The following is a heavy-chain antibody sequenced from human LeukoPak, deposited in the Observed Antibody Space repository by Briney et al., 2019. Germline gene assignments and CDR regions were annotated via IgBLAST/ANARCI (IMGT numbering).Heavy chain of an antibody. Sequence: PGGSLRLSCAASGFTVSSHYMSWVRQAPGKGLEWVSVIYSGGSTYFADSGKGRLTISSDNSTNTPYLQKISLRAEDTAVYYCAKSSRATWSNWFDGWGQGTLVTVSS. CDR2: IYSGGST. CDR3: AKSSRATWSNWFDG. CDR1: GFTVSSHY. J-gene: IGHJ5*01. V-gene: IGHV3-66*01. D-gene: IGHD2-15*01.